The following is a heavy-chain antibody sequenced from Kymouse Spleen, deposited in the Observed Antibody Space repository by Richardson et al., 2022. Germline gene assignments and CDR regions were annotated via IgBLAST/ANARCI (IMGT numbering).Heavy chain of an antibody. CDR1: GFTFSSYG. Sequence: QVQLVESGGGVVQPGRSLRLSCAASGFTFSSYGMHWVRQAPGKGLEWVAVISYDGSNKYYADSVKGRFTISRDNSKNTLYLQMNSLRAEDTAVYYCAKEVKGRVPHYYYYGMDVWGQGTTVTVSS. CDR3: AKEVKGRVPHYYYYGMDV. V-gene: IGHV3-30*18. J-gene: IGHJ6*02. D-gene: IGHD2-21*02,IGHD3-10*01,IGHD4-17*01. CDR2: ISYDGSNK.